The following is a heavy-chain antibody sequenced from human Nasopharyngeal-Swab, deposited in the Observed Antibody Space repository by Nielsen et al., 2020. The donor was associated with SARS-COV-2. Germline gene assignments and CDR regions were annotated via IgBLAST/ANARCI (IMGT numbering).Heavy chain of an antibody. J-gene: IGHJ4*02. CDR3: ARAGRTIFGVVTSFDY. V-gene: IGHV4-31*11. CDR1: GGSVSRDRW. D-gene: IGHD3-3*01. CDR2: IYYSGST. Sequence: SETLSLTCAVSGGSVSRDRWWSWVRQHPGKGLEWIGYIYYSGSTYYNPSLKSRVTISVDTSKNQFSLKLSSVTAADTAVYYCARAGRTIFGVVTSFDYWGQGTLVTVSS.